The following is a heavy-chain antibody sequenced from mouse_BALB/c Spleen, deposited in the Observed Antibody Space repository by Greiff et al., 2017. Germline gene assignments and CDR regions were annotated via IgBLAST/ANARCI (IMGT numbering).Heavy chain of an antibody. CDR3: ARVLTMDY. Sequence: ESGPGLVKPSQSLSLTCSVTGYSITSGYYWNWIRQFPGNKLEWMGYISYDGSNNYNPSLKNRISITRDTSKNQFFLKLNSVTTEDTATYYCARVLTMDYWGQGTSVTVSS. V-gene: IGHV3-6*02. J-gene: IGHJ4*01. CDR1: GYSITSGYY. CDR2: ISYDGSN.